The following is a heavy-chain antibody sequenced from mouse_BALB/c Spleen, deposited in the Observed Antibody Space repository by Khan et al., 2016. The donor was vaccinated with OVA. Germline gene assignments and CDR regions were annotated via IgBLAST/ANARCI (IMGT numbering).Heavy chain of an antibody. CDR2: ISSGAGST. Sequence: EVNVVESGGGLVKPGGSLKLSCAASGFAFSTYDMSWVRQTPERRLEWVAYISSGAGSTYYPDTVKGRFTVSRDNAENLLSLQMRSLKSEDTAMYYCARQAFYYGNFVRAMDYWGQGTSVTVSS. CDR1: GFAFSTYD. J-gene: IGHJ4*01. D-gene: IGHD2-1*01. CDR3: ARQAFYYGNFVRAMDY. V-gene: IGHV5-12-1*01.